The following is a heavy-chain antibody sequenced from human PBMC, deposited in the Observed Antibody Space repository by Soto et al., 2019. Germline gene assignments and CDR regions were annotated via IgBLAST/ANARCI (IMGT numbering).Heavy chain of an antibody. Sequence: ASVKGSCKASGYTFTNNDVSWVRQATGQGLEWMGWMNPGSGDTGYEQKFQGRVTMTRDISIATAYMELSSLRSDDTAIYYCATMATFGSLKWLHPRGQGTLVTVSS. CDR2: MNPGSGDT. CDR1: GYTFTNND. J-gene: IGHJ5*02. CDR3: ATMATFGSLKWLHP. D-gene: IGHD2-8*01. V-gene: IGHV1-8*01.